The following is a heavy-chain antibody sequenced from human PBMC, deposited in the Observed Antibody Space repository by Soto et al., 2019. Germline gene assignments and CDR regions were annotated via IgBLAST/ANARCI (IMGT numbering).Heavy chain of an antibody. CDR3: ARCVDRSITSCYRRAFDI. V-gene: IGHV5-10-1*01. D-gene: IGHD2-2*02. CDR1: GYSFTSYW. Sequence: GESLKISCKGSGYSFTSYWISWVRQMPGKGLEWMGRIDPSDSYTNYSPSFQGHVTISADKSISTAYLQWSSLKASDTAMYYCARCVDRSITSCYRRAFDIWGPGTMVTVSS. J-gene: IGHJ3*02. CDR2: IDPSDSYT.